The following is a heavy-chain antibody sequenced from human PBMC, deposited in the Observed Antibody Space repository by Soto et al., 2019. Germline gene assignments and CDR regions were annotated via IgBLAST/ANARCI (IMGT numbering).Heavy chain of an antibody. V-gene: IGHV4-59*03. J-gene: IGHJ6*03. D-gene: IGHD3-22*01. CDR1: GGSIRSYC. Sequence: QVQLQESGPTLVKPSETLSLTCTVSGGSIRSYCWTWIRQPPGEGLEWIGCICNSGTTNYNPSLMTRVAISIATQHTQFSLQLSSVTVADTAFYYCAGGASIVVATRRLMDVWAKGTTVTVSS. CDR3: AGGASIVVATRRLMDV. CDR2: ICNSGTT.